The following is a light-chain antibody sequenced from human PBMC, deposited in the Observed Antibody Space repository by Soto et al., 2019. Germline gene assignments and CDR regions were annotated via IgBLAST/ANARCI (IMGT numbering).Light chain of an antibody. CDR3: QHYNNWPPWT. Sequence: EIVMTQSPATLSVSPGERATLSCRASQSVRSNFAWYQQKPRQAPRLLIYGASTRATGIPARFSGSGSRTEVTLTISSLQSEDFAVYYCQHYNNWPPWTFGQGTKVEIK. CDR2: GAS. CDR1: QSVRSN. J-gene: IGKJ1*01. V-gene: IGKV3-15*01.